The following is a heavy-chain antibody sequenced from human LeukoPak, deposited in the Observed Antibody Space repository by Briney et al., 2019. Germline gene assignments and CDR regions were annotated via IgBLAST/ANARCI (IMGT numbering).Heavy chain of an antibody. D-gene: IGHD3-10*01. CDR3: AKGSWFGATSYYGMDV. V-gene: IGHV3-23*01. CDR2: ISGSGGST. Sequence: GGSLRLSCAASGFTFSSYAMSWVRQAPGKGLEWVSAISGSGGSTYYADSVKGRFTIPRDNSKNTLCLQMNSLRAEDTAVYYCAKGSWFGATSYYGMDVWGKGTTVTVSS. CDR1: GFTFSSYA. J-gene: IGHJ6*04.